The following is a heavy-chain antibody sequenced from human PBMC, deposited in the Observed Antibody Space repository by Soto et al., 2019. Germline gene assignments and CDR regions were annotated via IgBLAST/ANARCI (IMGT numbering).Heavy chain of an antibody. CDR2: VSSDGYTK. CDR3: AKEIEVAGDLDY. D-gene: IGHD6-19*01. Sequence: GSLRLSCIASGFTFSNYGIHWVRQAPGKGLEWVAAVSSDGYTKYYADSVKGRFTISRDNSKNTLYLQMDSLRPEDTAVYYCAKEIEVAGDLDYWGLGTLVTVSS. J-gene: IGHJ4*01. V-gene: IGHV3-30*18. CDR1: GFTFSNYG.